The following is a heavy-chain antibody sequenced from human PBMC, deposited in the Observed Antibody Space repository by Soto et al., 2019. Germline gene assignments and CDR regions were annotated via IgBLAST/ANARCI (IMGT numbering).Heavy chain of an antibody. D-gene: IGHD3-3*01. Sequence: SETLSINCAFYVGSFSGYYWSWIRQPPGKGLDWIGEINHSGSTNYNPSLKSRVTISVDTSKNQFSLKLSSVTAADTAVYYCARGQKYDFWSGYFFFGWFDPWGQGTLVTVSS. J-gene: IGHJ5*02. CDR3: ARGQKYDFWSGYFFFGWFDP. V-gene: IGHV4-34*01. CDR2: INHSGST. CDR1: VGSFSGYY.